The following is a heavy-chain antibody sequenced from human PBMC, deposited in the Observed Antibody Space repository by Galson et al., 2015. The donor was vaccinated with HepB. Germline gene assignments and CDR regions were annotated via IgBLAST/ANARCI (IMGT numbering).Heavy chain of an antibody. CDR1: RFTFRRYW. CDR2: IKEDGSEK. CDR3: ARVNAYYDGSGYYRAPEFWYFDL. J-gene: IGHJ2*01. V-gene: IGHV3-7*03. D-gene: IGHD3-22*01. Sequence: SLRLSCAASRFTFRRYWMSWVRQAPGKGLEWVANIKEDGSEKHYVDSVKGRFTISRDNAKNSLSLQMNSLRVEDTAVYYCARVNAYYDGSGYYRAPEFWYFDLWGRGTLVSVSS.